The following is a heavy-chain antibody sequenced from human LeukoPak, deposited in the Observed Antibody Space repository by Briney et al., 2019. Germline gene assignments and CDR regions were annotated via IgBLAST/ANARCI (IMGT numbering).Heavy chain of an antibody. CDR2: ISGSGGST. D-gene: IGHD2-15*01. V-gene: IGHV3-23*01. J-gene: IGHJ6*02. Sequence: RGSLRLSCAASGFTFSSYAMHWVRQAPGKGLEWVSAISGSGGSTYYADSVKGRFTISRDNSKNTLYLQMNSLRAEDTAVYYCAKVGVDCSGGSCYPVYYGMDVWGQGTTVTVSS. CDR3: AKVGVDCSGGSCYPVYYGMDV. CDR1: GFTFSSYA.